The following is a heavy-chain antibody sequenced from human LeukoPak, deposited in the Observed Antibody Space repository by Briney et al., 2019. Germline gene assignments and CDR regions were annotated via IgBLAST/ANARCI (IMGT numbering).Heavy chain of an antibody. CDR2: IIPIFGTA. CDR1: GGTFSSYA. J-gene: IGHJ4*02. D-gene: IGHD3-3*01. V-gene: IGHV1-69*01. CDR3: ARGEVDVLRFFPLDY. Sequence: SVKVSCKASGGTFSSYAISWVRQAPGQGLEWMGGIIPIFGTANYAQKFQGRVTIAADESTSTAYMELSSLRSEDTAVYYCARGEVDVLRFFPLDYWGQGTLVTVSS.